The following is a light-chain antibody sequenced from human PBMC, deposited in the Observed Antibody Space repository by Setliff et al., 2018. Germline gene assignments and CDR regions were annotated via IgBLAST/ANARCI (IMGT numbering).Light chain of an antibody. CDR3: YSYTASTSYV. Sequence: QSALAQPASMSGSPGQSITISCTGTSSDIGAYTYVSWYQQHPGKAPKLLISNVSNRPSGVSHRFSGSKSGNTASLTISGLQAEDEADYYCYSYTASTSYVFGTGTKVTVL. V-gene: IGLV2-14*03. J-gene: IGLJ1*01. CDR1: SSDIGAYTY. CDR2: NVS.